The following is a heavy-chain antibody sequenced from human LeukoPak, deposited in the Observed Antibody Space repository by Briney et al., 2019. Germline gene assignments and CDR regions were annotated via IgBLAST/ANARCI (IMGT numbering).Heavy chain of an antibody. V-gene: IGHV3-30*04. D-gene: IGHD5-12*01. CDR2: MSYDGSNK. Sequence: GRSLRLSCAASGFTFSSYAMHWVRQAPGKGLEWVAVMSYDGSNKYYADSVKGRFTISRDNSKNTLYLQMNSLRAEDTAVYYCARAERGYSDYLYFDYWGQGTLVTVSS. CDR1: GFTFSSYA. CDR3: ARAERGYSDYLYFDY. J-gene: IGHJ4*02.